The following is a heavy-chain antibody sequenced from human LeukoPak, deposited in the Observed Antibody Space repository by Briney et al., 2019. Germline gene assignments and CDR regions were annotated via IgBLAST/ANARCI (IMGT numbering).Heavy chain of an antibody. Sequence: PSETLSLTCTVSGYSLTNGYYWVWIRQPPGKGLEWIGAVYRSGSTYYNPSLRSRVATSVDTSKNQFSLKLSSVTAADTAVYFCARSGPYYYHYLDVWGKGTTVTVSS. J-gene: IGHJ6*03. V-gene: IGHV4-38-2*02. D-gene: IGHD3-10*01. CDR3: ARSGPYYYHYLDV. CDR2: VYRSGST. CDR1: GYSLTNGYY.